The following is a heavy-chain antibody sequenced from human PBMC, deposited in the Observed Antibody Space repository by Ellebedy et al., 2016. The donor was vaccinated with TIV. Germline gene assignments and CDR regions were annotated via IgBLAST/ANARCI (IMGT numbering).Heavy chain of an antibody. CDR3: ARAGEQLWLTHYYGMDV. J-gene: IGHJ6*02. CDR2: INHSGST. CDR1: GGSFSGYY. V-gene: IGHV4-34*01. Sequence: SETLSLXXAVYGGSFSGYYWSWIRQPPGKGLEWIGEINHSGSTNYNPSLKSRVTISVDTSKNQFSLKLSSVTAADTAVYYCARAGEQLWLTHYYGMDVWGQGTTVTVSS. D-gene: IGHD5-18*01.